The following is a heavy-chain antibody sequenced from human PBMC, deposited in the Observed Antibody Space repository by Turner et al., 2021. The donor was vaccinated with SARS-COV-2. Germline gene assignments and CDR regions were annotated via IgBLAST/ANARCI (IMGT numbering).Heavy chain of an antibody. Sequence: EVQLVESGGGLVQPGGSLRLSFAASGFTFSSSWMHWVRQAPGKGLVWVSRINSDGSSTGYADSVKGRFTISRDNAKNTLYLQMNSLRAEDTAVYYCARDGVEYSSSVIDYWGQGTLVTVSS. D-gene: IGHD6-6*01. CDR2: INSDGSST. J-gene: IGHJ4*02. CDR3: ARDGVEYSSSVIDY. CDR1: GFTFSSSW. V-gene: IGHV3-74*01.